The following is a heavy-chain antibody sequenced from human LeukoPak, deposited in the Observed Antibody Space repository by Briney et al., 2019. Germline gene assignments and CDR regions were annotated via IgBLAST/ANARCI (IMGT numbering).Heavy chain of an antibody. CDR1: GYTFTSYY. Sequence: ASVKVSCKASGYTFTSYYMHWVRQAPGQGLEWMGIINPSGGSTSYAQKFQGRVTMTRDTSTSTVYMELSSLRSEDTAVYYCARALLWFGEIDAFDIWGQGTMVTASS. CDR3: ARALLWFGEIDAFDI. D-gene: IGHD3-10*01. V-gene: IGHV1-46*01. J-gene: IGHJ3*02. CDR2: INPSGGST.